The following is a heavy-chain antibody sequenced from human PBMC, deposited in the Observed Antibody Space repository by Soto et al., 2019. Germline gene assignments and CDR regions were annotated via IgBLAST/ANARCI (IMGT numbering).Heavy chain of an antibody. CDR3: ATHYDSSGYYYDY. D-gene: IGHD3-22*01. Sequence: APVKVSCKPSGYTFTNYGIGWVRQAPGQGLEWMGWVSTYTGNTNYAQKLQGRVTITADESTSTAYMELSSLRSEDTAVYYCATHYDSSGYYYDYWGQGTQVTVSS. V-gene: IGHV1-18*01. CDR2: VSTYTGNT. CDR1: GYTFTNYG. J-gene: IGHJ4*02.